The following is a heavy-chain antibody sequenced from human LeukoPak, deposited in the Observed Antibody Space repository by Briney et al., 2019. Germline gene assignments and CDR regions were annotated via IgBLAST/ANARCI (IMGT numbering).Heavy chain of an antibody. Sequence: GGSLRLSCAASGFTFSSYAMSWVRQAPGKGLEWVSAISGSGGSTYYADSVKGRFTISRDNSKNTLYLQMSSLRAEDTAVYYCAKDRLQRPFPFDYWGQGTLVTVSS. V-gene: IGHV3-23*01. J-gene: IGHJ4*02. CDR1: GFTFSSYA. CDR2: ISGSGGST. D-gene: IGHD6-25*01. CDR3: AKDRLQRPFPFDY.